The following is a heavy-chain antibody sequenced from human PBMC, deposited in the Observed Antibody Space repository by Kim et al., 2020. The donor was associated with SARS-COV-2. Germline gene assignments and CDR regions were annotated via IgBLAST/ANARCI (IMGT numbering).Heavy chain of an antibody. J-gene: IGHJ6*02. V-gene: IGHV4-59*01. D-gene: IGHD3-10*01. CDR2: VYYTGAT. CDR1: GTFSTQFY. CDR3: ARDRGMSTVEDHYGMDV. Sequence: SETLSLTCTVSGTFSTQFYWSWIRKSPGNGLGWIGNVYYTGATYYNPSLKSRVSISLDPYETQTQFSLKLTSVTTADKAVYYCARDRGMSTVEDHYGMDVWRRGTTVTVS.